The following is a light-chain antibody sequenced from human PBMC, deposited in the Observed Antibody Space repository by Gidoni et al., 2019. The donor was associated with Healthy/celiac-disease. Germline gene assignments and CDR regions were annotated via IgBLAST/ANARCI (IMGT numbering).Light chain of an antibody. J-gene: IGKJ2*01. CDR1: QSVSSSY. CDR3: QQYGSSPGMYT. Sequence: EIVLTQSPGTLSLSPGERATLSCRASQSVSSSYLAWYQQKPGQAPRLLIYGASSRATGIPDRFSGSGSGTDFTLTISRLEPADFAVYYCQQYGSSPGMYTFGQXTKLEIK. CDR2: GAS. V-gene: IGKV3-20*01.